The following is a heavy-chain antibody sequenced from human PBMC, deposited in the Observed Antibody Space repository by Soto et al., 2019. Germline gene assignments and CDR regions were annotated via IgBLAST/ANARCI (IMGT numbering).Heavy chain of an antibody. CDR1: GCTFSSYA. D-gene: IGHD3-22*01. V-gene: IGHV3-30-3*01. CDR2: ISYDGSNK. J-gene: IGHJ4*02. Sequence: GGSLRLSWTASGCTFSSYAMLWVRQAPGNGLEWVAVISYDGSNKYYADSVKGRFTISRDNSKNTLYLQMNSRRAEDTAVYYCASIPPFRANMIVVVTVADYWGQGTLVTVSS. CDR3: ASIPPFRANMIVVVTVADY.